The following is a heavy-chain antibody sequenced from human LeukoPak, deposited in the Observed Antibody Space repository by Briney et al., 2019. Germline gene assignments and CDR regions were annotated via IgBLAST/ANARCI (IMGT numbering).Heavy chain of an antibody. J-gene: IGHJ4*02. Sequence: GESLKISCKVSGYTFTHNWIGWVRQKPGRGLEWLGVIFPADSNTAYNSSFRGQVTFSVDKSIDTAYLQWGSLKASDSAIYYCARHRATGTWSDFDYWGQGTVVTVSS. CDR3: ARHRATGTWSDFDY. V-gene: IGHV5-51*01. CDR2: IFPADSNT. D-gene: IGHD1-14*01. CDR1: GYTFTHNW.